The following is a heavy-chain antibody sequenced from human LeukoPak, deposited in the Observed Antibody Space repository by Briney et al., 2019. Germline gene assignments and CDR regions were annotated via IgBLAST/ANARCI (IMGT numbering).Heavy chain of an antibody. V-gene: IGHV3-30*02. CDR1: GFTFSSYG. D-gene: IGHD1-26*01. CDR3: AKGIVGATHKYYFDY. CDR2: IRYDGSNK. J-gene: IGHJ4*02. Sequence: PGGSLRLSCAASGFTFSSYGMHWVRQAPGKGLEWVAFIRYDGSNKYCADSVKGRFTISRDNSKNTLYLQMNSLRAEDTAVYYCAKGIVGATHKYYFDYWGQGTLVTVSS.